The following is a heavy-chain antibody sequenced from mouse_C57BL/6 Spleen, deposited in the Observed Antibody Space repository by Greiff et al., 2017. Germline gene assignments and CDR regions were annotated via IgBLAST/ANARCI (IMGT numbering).Heavy chain of an antibody. CDR1: GYSITSGYY. CDR2: ISYDGSN. CDR3: ARVDLLLRSHYFDY. J-gene: IGHJ2*01. D-gene: IGHD1-1*01. Sequence: ESGPGLVKPSQSLSLTCSVTGYSITSGYYWNWIRQFPGNKLEWMGYISYDGSNNYNPSLKNRISITRDTSKNQFFLKLNSVTTEDTATYYCARVDLLLRSHYFDYWGQGTTLTVSS. V-gene: IGHV3-6*01.